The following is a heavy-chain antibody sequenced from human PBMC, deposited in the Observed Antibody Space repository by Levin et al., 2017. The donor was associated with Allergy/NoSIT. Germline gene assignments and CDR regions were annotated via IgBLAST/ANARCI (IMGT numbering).Heavy chain of an antibody. J-gene: IGHJ4*02. D-gene: IGHD2-2*01. Sequence: LSLTCAASGFTFSSYNMNWVRQAPGKGLEWVSSISSSSSYIYYADSVKGRFTISRDNAKNSLYLQMNSLRAEDTAVYYCARETVVVPAAMDYWGQGTLVTVSS. CDR3: ARETVVVPAAMDY. V-gene: IGHV3-21*01. CDR2: ISSSSSYI. CDR1: GFTFSSYN.